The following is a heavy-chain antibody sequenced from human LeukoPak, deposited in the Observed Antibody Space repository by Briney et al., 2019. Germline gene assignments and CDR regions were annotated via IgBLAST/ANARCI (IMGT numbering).Heavy chain of an antibody. J-gene: IGHJ6*03. CDR2: IYTNGST. D-gene: IGHD3-9*01. V-gene: IGHV4-61*02. Sequence: SETLSLTCTVSGGSISSGSYYWSWIRQPAGKGLEWIGRIYTNGSTNYNPSLKSRVTMSVDTSKNQFSLKLSSVTAADTAVYYCAREVRPYDILTGYSQEPYWEYYYYYYYMDVWGKGTTVTISS. CDR1: GGSISSGSYY. CDR3: AREVRPYDILTGYSQEPYWEYYYYYYYMDV.